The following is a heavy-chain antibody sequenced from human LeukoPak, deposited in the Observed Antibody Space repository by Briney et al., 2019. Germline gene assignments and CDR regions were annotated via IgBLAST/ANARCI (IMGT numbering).Heavy chain of an antibody. V-gene: IGHV4-59*01. CDR1: GGSISSYY. CDR3: ARYYYDSSGYYYAD. Sequence: PSETLSLACTVSGGSISSYYWSWIRQPPGKGLEWIGYIYYSGSTNYNPSLKSRVTISVDTSKNQFSLKLSSVTAADTAVYYCARYYYDSSGYYYADWGQGTLVTVSS. J-gene: IGHJ4*02. CDR2: IYYSGST. D-gene: IGHD3-22*01.